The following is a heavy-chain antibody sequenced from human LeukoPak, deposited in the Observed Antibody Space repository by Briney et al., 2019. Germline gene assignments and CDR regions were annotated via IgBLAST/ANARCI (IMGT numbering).Heavy chain of an antibody. Sequence: SQTLSLTCTVSGGSISSGSYYWSWIRQPAGKGLEWIGHIYTSGSTNYNPSLKSRVTISVDTSKNQFSLKLSSVTAADTAVYYCASGSSSWSAFDIWGQGTMVTVSS. V-gene: IGHV4-61*09. CDR1: GGSISSGSYY. CDR2: IYTSGST. D-gene: IGHD6-13*01. CDR3: ASGSSSWSAFDI. J-gene: IGHJ3*02.